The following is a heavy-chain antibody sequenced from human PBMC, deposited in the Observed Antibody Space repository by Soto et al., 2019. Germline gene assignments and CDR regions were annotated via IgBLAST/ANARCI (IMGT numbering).Heavy chain of an antibody. CDR1: GGSISSYY. CDR2: IYYSGST. CDR3: ARAEVGAQYGWGSYYYYYYMDV. V-gene: IGHV4-59*01. Sequence: PSETLSLTCTVSGGSISSYYWSWIRQPPGKGLEWIGYIYYSGSTNYNPSLKSRVTISVDTSKNQFSLKLSSVTAADTAVYYCARAEVGAQYGWGSYYYYYYMDVWGKGTTVTVSS. D-gene: IGHD3-10*01. J-gene: IGHJ6*03.